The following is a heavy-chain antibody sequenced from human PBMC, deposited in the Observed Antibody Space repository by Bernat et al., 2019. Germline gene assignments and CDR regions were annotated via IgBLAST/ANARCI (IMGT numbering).Heavy chain of an antibody. CDR1: GFTVSSNY. J-gene: IGHJ4*02. CDR2: NYSGGST. V-gene: IGHV3-66*01. D-gene: IGHD5-18*01. CDR3: ARGSSGYSYGFGVIDY. Sequence: EVQLVESGGGLVQPGGSLRLSCAASGFTVSSNYMSWVRQAPGKGVEWVSVNYSGGSTYYADSVKGRFTISRDNSKNTLYLQMNSLRAEDTAVYYCARGSSGYSYGFGVIDYWGQGTLVTVSS.